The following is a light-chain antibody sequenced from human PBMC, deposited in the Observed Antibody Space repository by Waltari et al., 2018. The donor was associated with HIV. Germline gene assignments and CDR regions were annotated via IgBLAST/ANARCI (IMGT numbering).Light chain of an antibody. CDR3: GTGDSSLSGVV. CDR1: SSNIGKNF. V-gene: IGLV1-51*01. CDR2: DNK. J-gene: IGLJ2*01. Sequence: QSVLTQPPSVSAAPGQKVTISCSGSSSNIGKNFVSWFTQVPGTPRKPLIYDNKKPRSGSPHRFSGSKTGTSATLGSTGLRSGDEADYYCGTGDSSLSGVVFGGGTKLTVL.